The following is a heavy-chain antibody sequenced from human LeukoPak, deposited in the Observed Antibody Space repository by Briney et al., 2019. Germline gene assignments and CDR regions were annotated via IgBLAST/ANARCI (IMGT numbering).Heavy chain of an antibody. J-gene: IGHJ6*02. CDR3: ARGPTATSSYQSYHYGLDV. Sequence: GGSLRLSCAASGFIFSDHYMDWVRQAPGKGLEWVARTRDKAMSHTTEYAASVKGRFTISRDDSRNSLYLEMNSLRTEDTAVYYCARGPTATSSYQSYHYGLDVWGQGTSVTVS. D-gene: IGHD2-2*01. CDR2: TRDKAMSHTT. CDR1: GFIFSDHY. V-gene: IGHV3-72*01.